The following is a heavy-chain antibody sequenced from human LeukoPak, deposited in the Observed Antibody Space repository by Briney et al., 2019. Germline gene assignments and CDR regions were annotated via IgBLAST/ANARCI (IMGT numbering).Heavy chain of an antibody. CDR2: ISAYNGNT. J-gene: IGHJ5*02. CDR3: ARWYSSSWYDNWFDP. V-gene: IGHV1-18*01. CDR1: GYTFTSYG. Sequence: GASVKVSCKASGYTFTSYGISWVRQAPGQGLEWMGWISAYNGNTNYAQKLQGRVTMTTDTSTSTAYMELRSLRSDETAVYYCARWYSSSWYDNWFDPWGQGTLVTVSS. D-gene: IGHD6-13*01.